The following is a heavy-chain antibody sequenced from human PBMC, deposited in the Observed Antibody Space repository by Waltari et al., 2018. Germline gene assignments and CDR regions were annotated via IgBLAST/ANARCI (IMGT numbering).Heavy chain of an antibody. J-gene: IGHJ5*02. Sequence: EVQLVESGGGLVQPGGSLRLSCAASGFTFSTYWMSWVRQAPGKGLEWVANIIQDGSAKYYVDSVRGRFTISRDNAKNSLYLQMNSLRAEDTAVYYCARDLFNVGDYDLGPWGQGTLVTVSS. CDR3: ARDLFNVGDYDLGP. CDR2: IIQDGSAK. D-gene: IGHD3-3*01. V-gene: IGHV3-7*04. CDR1: GFTFSTYW.